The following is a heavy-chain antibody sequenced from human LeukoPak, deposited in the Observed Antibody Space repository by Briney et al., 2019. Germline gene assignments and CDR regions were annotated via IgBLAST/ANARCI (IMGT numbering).Heavy chain of an antibody. Sequence: GGSLRLPCAASGFTFSTFAMNWVRQAPGKGLEWVSGISGSGGSTYYADSVKGRFTISRDNSKNTLYLQMISLRAEDNAVYFCARAEVVAMAVPLGSWGRGPLVTVSS. J-gene: IGHJ5*02. CDR3: ARAEVVAMAVPLGS. D-gene: IGHD5-24*01. CDR2: ISGSGGST. CDR1: GFTFSTFA. V-gene: IGHV3-23*01.